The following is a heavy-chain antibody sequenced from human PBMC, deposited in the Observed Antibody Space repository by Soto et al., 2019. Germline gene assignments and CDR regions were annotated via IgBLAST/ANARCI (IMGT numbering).Heavy chain of an antibody. CDR2: LYTRGTT. D-gene: IGHD3-16*01. CDR1: VASIINFY. J-gene: IGHJ4*02. Sequence: SETLSLTCSFSVASIINFYWSWIRQSAGKGLEWIGRLYTRGTTDYNPSLKSRVTMSIDTSKNRVSLSLTSVTAADTAVYYCAKGGTYYFDSWGQGIVVTVSS. CDR3: AKGGTYYFDS. V-gene: IGHV4-4*07.